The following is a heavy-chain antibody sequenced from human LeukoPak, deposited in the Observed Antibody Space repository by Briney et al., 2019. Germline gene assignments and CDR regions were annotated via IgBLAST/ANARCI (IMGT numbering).Heavy chain of an antibody. Sequence: GGSLRLSCAASGFTLSSYWMHWVRQGPGKGLVWVSRINSDGNSISYADSVKGRFTISRDNAKNTLYLQMDSLRAEDTAVSYCVRSGGYAYFDYWGQGTLVTVSS. CDR2: INSDGNSI. V-gene: IGHV3-74*01. J-gene: IGHJ4*02. CDR3: VRSGGYAYFDY. D-gene: IGHD3-16*01. CDR1: GFTLSSYW.